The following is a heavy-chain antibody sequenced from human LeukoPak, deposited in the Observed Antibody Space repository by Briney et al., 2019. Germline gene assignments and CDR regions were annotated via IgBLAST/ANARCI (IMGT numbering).Heavy chain of an antibody. D-gene: IGHD5-18*01. CDR1: GGSISSYY. Sequence: NPSETLSLTCTVSGGSISSYYWSWIRQPAGKGLEWIGRIYTSGSTNYNPSLKSRVTMSVDTSKNQFSLKLSSVTAADTAVYYCARDRSGYSYSQYFNMWGQGTMVTVSP. CDR2: IYTSGST. J-gene: IGHJ3*02. CDR3: ARDRSGYSYSQYFNM. V-gene: IGHV4-4*07.